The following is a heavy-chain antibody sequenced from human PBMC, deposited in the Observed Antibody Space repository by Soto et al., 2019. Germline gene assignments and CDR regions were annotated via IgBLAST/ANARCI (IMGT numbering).Heavy chain of an antibody. CDR2: IYRGGDT. J-gene: IGHJ5*02. CDR1: GFIVSDTY. V-gene: IGHV3-53*01. D-gene: IGHD3-3*01. CDR3: AKEGIGGIFGDGGFDP. Sequence: PGRSLRLSCVASGFIVSDTYLNWVRLAPGKGMEWVSVIYRGGDTYYADSVKGRFTIARDNSTVYLQMNTLRAEDTAMYYCAKEGIGGIFGDGGFDPWGPGTVVTVA.